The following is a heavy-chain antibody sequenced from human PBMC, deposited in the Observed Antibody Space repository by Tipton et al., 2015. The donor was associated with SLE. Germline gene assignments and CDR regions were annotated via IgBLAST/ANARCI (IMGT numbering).Heavy chain of an antibody. CDR2: IYYSGST. J-gene: IGHJ4*02. CDR1: GASISSHY. V-gene: IGHV4-59*11. D-gene: IGHD2-15*01. CDR3: ARGSVVADDY. Sequence: TLSLTCTVSGASISSHYWSWIRQSPGKGLEWIGYIYYSGSTNYNPSLQGRVTFSVDMSKNQFSLHLTSVTAADTAGYYCARGSVVADDYWGQGTLVTVSS.